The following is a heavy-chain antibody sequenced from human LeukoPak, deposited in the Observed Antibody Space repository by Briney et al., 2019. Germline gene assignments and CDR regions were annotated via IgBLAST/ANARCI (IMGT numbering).Heavy chain of an antibody. D-gene: IGHD6-13*01. CDR3: ARERQQMGFDF. J-gene: IGHJ4*02. Sequence: SETLSLTCTVSGDSISSYSWSWIRQPAGKGLEWTGRLYSTVSTNYNPSLKSRVTVSTDTSRNQFSLRLTSVTAADTAVYYCARERQQMGFDFWGQGTLVTVSS. CDR1: GDSISSYS. V-gene: IGHV4-4*07. CDR2: LYSTVST.